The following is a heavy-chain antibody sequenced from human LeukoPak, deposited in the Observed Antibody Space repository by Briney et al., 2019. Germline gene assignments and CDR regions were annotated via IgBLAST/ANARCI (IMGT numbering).Heavy chain of an antibody. J-gene: IGHJ4*02. CDR1: GFTFSSYA. CDR3: ARDPTTVTKNYFDY. V-gene: IGHV3-30*04. CDR2: ISYDGSNK. D-gene: IGHD4-11*01. Sequence: GRSLRLSCAASGFTFSSYAMHWVRQAPSKGLEWVAVISYDGSNKYYADSVKGRFTISRDNSKNTLYLQMNSLRAEDTAVYYCARDPTTVTKNYFDYWGQGTLVTVSS.